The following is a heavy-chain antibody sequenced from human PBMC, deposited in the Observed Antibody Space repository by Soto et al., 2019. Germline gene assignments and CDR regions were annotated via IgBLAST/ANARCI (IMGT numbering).Heavy chain of an antibody. V-gene: IGHV3-30*18. D-gene: IGHD6-13*01. Sequence: QVQLVESGGGVVQPGRSLRLSCAASGFTFSSYGMHWVRQAPGKGLEWVAVISYDGSNKYYADSVKGRFTISRDNSKNTLYLQMNSLRAEDTAVYYCAKVLDAGSSLNWFDPWGQGTLVTVSS. CDR1: GFTFSSYG. CDR3: AKVLDAGSSLNWFDP. CDR2: ISYDGSNK. J-gene: IGHJ5*02.